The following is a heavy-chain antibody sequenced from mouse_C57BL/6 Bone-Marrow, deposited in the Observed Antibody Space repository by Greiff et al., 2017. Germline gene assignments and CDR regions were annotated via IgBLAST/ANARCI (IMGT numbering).Heavy chain of an antibody. CDR1: GYTFTSYW. CDR2: IDPSDSYT. CDR3: ARGDYYYGSSPYAMDY. Sequence: FQLQQPGAELVMPWASVKLSCKASGYTFTSYWMHWVKQRPGQGLEWIGEIDPSDSYTNYNQKFKGKSTLTVDKSSSTAYMQLSSLTSEDSAVYYCARGDYYYGSSPYAMDYWGQGTSVTVSS. D-gene: IGHD1-1*01. V-gene: IGHV1-69*01. J-gene: IGHJ4*01.